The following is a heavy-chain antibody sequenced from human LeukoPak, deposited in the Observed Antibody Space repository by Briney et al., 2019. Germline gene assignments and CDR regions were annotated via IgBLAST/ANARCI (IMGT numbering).Heavy chain of an antibody. D-gene: IGHD1-26*01. CDR1: GYTFTSYG. CDR3: ARDIVGGSNHKNFDY. J-gene: IGHJ4*02. V-gene: IGHV1-18*01. Sequence: ASVKVSCKASGYTFTSYGISWVRQAPGQGLEWMGWISAYNGNTNYAQKLQGRVTMTTDTSTSTAYMELRSLRSDDTAVYYCARDIVGGSNHKNFDYWGQGTLVTVSS. CDR2: ISAYNGNT.